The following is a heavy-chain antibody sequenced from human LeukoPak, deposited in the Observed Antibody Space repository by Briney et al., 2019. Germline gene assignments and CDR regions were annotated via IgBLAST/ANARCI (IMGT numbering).Heavy chain of an antibody. CDR1: GGSISSSSYY. J-gene: IGHJ4*02. Sequence: SETLSLTCTVSGGSISSSSYYWGWIRQPPGKGLEWIGSIYYSGSTYYNPSLKSRVTISVDTSKNQFSLKLSSVTAADTAVYYCARAPRGYNYGAFDYWGQGTLVTVSS. CDR3: ARAPRGYNYGAFDY. V-gene: IGHV4-39*07. D-gene: IGHD5-18*01. CDR2: IYYSGST.